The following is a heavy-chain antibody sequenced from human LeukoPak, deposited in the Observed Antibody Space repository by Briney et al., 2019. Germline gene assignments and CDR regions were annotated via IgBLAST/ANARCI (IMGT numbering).Heavy chain of an antibody. CDR2: IYYSGST. CDR3: ARGVWFGESYYFAY. D-gene: IGHD3-10*01. Sequence: SETLSLTCSVPGGSISSYYWSWIPQPPGKGLEGIGYIYYSGSTNYNPSLKSRVTISVDTSKNQFSLKLSSVTAADTAVYYCARGVWFGESYYFAYWGQGTLVTVSS. V-gene: IGHV4-59*01. J-gene: IGHJ4*02. CDR1: GGSISSYY.